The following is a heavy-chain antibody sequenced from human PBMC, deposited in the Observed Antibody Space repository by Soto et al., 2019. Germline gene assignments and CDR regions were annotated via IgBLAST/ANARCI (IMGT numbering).Heavy chain of an antibody. CDR2: INHSGST. CDR1: GGSFSGYY. J-gene: IGHJ5*02. D-gene: IGHD2-8*01. CDR3: ARMGQNGDNVLMVYARWFDP. Sequence: QVQLQQWGAGLLKPSETLSLTCAVYGGSFSGYYWSWIRQPPGKGLEWIGEINHSGSTNYNPSLKSRVTISVDTSKNQFSLKLSSVTAADTAVYYCARMGQNGDNVLMVYARWFDPWGQGTLVTVSS. V-gene: IGHV4-34*01.